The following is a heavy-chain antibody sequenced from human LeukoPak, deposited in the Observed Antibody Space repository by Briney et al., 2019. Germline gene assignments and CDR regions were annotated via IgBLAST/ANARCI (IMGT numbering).Heavy chain of an antibody. Sequence: PSETLSLTCTVSGGSISSYYWSWIRQPPGKGLEWIGYIYYSGSTNYNPSLKSRVTISVDTSKNQFSLKLSSVTAADTAVYYCASSVSLYDFWSGYRPTHAFDIWGQGTMVTVSS. D-gene: IGHD3-3*01. CDR2: IYYSGST. V-gene: IGHV4-59*01. CDR1: GGSISSYY. CDR3: ASSVSLYDFWSGYRPTHAFDI. J-gene: IGHJ3*02.